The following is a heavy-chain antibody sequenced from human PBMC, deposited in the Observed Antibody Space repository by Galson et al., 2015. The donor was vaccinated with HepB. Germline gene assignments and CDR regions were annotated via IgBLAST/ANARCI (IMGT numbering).Heavy chain of an antibody. CDR3: ARHNETVPAAIGGFDY. V-gene: IGHV4-4*07. CDR1: GGSISSYY. D-gene: IGHD2-2*02. Sequence: ETLSLTCTVSGGSISSYYWSWIRQPAGKGLEWIGRIYTSGSTNYNPSLKSRVTMSVDTSKNRFSLKLSSVTAADTAVYYCARHNETVPAAIGGFDYWGQGTLVTVSS. J-gene: IGHJ4*02. CDR2: IYTSGST.